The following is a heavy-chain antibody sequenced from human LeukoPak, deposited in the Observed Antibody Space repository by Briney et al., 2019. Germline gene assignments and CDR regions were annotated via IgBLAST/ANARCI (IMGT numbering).Heavy chain of an antibody. J-gene: IGHJ4*02. CDR3: ARAYYDSSGYYQD. CDR2: ISSSSSYI. D-gene: IGHD3-22*01. CDR1: GFTFSSYS. V-gene: IGHV3-21*01. Sequence: PGGSLRLSCAASGFTFSSYSMNWVRQAPGKGLEWVSSISSSSSYISYADSLKGRFTISRDNAKNSLYLQMNSLRAEDTAVYYCARAYYDSSGYYQDWGQGTLVTVSS.